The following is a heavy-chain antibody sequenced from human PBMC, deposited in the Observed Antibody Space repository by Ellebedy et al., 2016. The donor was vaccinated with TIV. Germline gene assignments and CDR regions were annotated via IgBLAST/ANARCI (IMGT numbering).Heavy chain of an antibody. CDR3: ARRKTDFWSGYHYYYGMDV. Sequence: GESLKISCKGSGYSFTSYWIGWVRQMPGKGLEWMGLIYPGYSDTRYSPSFQGQVTISADKSISTAYLQWSSLKASDTAMYYCARRKTDFWSGYHYYYGMDVWGQGTTVTVSS. D-gene: IGHD3-3*01. J-gene: IGHJ6*02. CDR1: GYSFTSYW. CDR2: IYPGYSDT. V-gene: IGHV5-51*01.